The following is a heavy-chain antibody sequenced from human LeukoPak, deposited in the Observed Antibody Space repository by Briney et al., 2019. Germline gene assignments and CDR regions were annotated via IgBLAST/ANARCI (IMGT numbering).Heavy chain of an antibody. Sequence: GGSLRLSCAASGFTFSSYAMSWVRQAPGKGLEWVSAISGSGGSTYYADSVKGRFTISRDNSKNTLYLQMNSLRAEDTAVYYCAKGSGSPNQPNYYFDYWGQGTLVTVSS. J-gene: IGHJ4*02. D-gene: IGHD6-25*01. CDR3: AKGSGSPNQPNYYFDY. V-gene: IGHV3-23*01. CDR2: ISGSGGST. CDR1: GFTFSSYA.